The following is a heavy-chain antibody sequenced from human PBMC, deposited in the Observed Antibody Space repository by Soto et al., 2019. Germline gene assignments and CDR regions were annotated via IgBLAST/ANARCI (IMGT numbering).Heavy chain of an antibody. CDR1: GGTFSSYA. CDR3: ARGEGVYAVTPKNGMDV. J-gene: IGHJ6*02. CDR2: IIPIFGTA. D-gene: IGHD4-17*01. V-gene: IGHV1-69*01. Sequence: QVQLVQSGAEVKKPGASVKVSCKASGGTFSSYAISWVRQAPGQGLEWMGGIIPIFGTANYAHKFQGRVTITADESTSTAYRELSSLRSEDTAVYYCARGEGVYAVTPKNGMDVWGQGTTVTVSS.